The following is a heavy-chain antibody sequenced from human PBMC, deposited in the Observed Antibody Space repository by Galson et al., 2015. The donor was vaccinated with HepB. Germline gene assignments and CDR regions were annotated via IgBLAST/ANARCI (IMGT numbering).Heavy chain of an antibody. D-gene: IGHD5-18*01. CDR2: ISYDGSNK. V-gene: IGHV3-30*19. Sequence: SLRLSCAASGFTFTRHGMHWVRQAPGKGLEWVAVISYDGSNKYYADSVNGRFTISRDNSKNTVYLEMNSLRGEDTAVYYCARDPSPNGYSYAYLDSWGRGTLVTVSS. CDR1: GFTFTRHG. CDR3: ARDPSPNGYSYAYLDS. J-gene: IGHJ4*02.